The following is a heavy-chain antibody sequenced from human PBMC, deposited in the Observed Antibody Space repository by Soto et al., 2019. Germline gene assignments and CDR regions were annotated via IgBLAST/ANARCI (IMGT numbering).Heavy chain of an antibody. Sequence: SETLSLTCTVSGGSISSGGYYWSWIRQHPGKGLEWIGYIYYSGSTYYNPSLKSRVTISVDTSKNQFSLKLSSVTAADTAVYYCAREVIVVDDYYYYGMDVWGQGTTVTVSS. CDR2: IYYSGST. J-gene: IGHJ6*02. CDR1: GGSISSGGYY. D-gene: IGHD2-15*01. CDR3: AREVIVVDDYYYYGMDV. V-gene: IGHV4-31*03.